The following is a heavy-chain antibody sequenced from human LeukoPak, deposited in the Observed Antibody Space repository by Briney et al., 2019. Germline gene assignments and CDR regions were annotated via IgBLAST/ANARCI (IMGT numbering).Heavy chain of an antibody. V-gene: IGHV3-33*01. Sequence: GGSLRLSCAASGFTFSSYGMHWVRQAPGKGLEWAAVIWYDGSNKYYADSVKGRFTISRDNSKNTLYLQMNSLRAEDTAVYYCARVAATGVSRYYYYYMDVWGKGTTVTVSS. D-gene: IGHD2-15*01. CDR1: GFTFSSYG. J-gene: IGHJ6*03. CDR2: IWYDGSNK. CDR3: ARVAATGVSRYYYYYMDV.